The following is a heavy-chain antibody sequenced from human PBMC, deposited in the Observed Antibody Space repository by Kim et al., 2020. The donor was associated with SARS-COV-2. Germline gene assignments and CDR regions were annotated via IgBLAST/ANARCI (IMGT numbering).Heavy chain of an antibody. V-gene: IGHV3-7*01. CDR3: ARDLPTLAVAGTLDY. D-gene: IGHD6-19*01. J-gene: IGHJ4*02. Sequence: DSVKGRFTISRDNAKNSLYLQMNSLRAEDTAVYYCARDLPTLAVAGTLDYWGQGTLVTVSS.